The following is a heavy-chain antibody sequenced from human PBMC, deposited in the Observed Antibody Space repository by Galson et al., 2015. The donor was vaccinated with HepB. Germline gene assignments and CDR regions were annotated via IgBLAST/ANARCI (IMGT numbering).Heavy chain of an antibody. CDR2: ISAYNGNT. Sequence: QSGAEVKKPGESLKISCKASGYTFTSYGISWVRQAPGQGLEWMGWISAYNGNTNYAQKLQGRVTMTTDTSTSTAYMELRSLRSDDTAVYYCARPFRYSYGYAMRLVGYYFDYWGQGTLVTVSS. CDR1: GYTFTSYG. J-gene: IGHJ4*02. CDR3: ARPFRYSYGYAMRLVGYYFDY. V-gene: IGHV1-18*04. D-gene: IGHD5-18*01.